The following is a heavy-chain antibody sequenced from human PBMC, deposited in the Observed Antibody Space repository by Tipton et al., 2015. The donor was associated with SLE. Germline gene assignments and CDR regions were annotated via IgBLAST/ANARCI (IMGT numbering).Heavy chain of an antibody. V-gene: IGHV4-59*01. CDR2: SYYSGST. Sequence: TLSLTCTVSGGSISRYYWSWIRQPPGKGLEWVGYSYYSGSTNYNPSLKSRVTISVDTSKNQFSLKLSSVTAADTAVYYCARRLKIAAYRAFDIWGQGTMVTVSS. D-gene: IGHD3-16*02. CDR1: GGSISRYY. J-gene: IGHJ3*02. CDR3: ARRLKIAAYRAFDI.